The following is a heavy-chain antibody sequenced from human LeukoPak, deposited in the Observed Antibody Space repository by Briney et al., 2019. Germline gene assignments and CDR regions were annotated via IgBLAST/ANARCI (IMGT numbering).Heavy chain of an antibody. CDR2: IYPGDSDS. D-gene: IGHD5-12*01. Sequence: GESLKISCKGSGYSFTSNWSGWVRQMPGKGLEWMGIIYPGDSDSRYSPSFQGQVTMSADKSISTAYLQWSSLRASDTAIYYCARLSGYNEGMDVWGQGTTVTVSS. J-gene: IGHJ6*02. V-gene: IGHV5-51*01. CDR3: ARLSGYNEGMDV. CDR1: GYSFTSNW.